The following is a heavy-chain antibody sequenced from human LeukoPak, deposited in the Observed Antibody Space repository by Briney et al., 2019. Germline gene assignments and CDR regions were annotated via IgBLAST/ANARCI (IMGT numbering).Heavy chain of an antibody. J-gene: IGHJ5*02. Sequence: SETLSLTCTVSGGSISSYYWSWIRQPPGKGLEWIGYIYYSGSTNYNPSLKSRVTISVDTSENQFSLKLSSVTAADTAVYYCARENNFWSGSTNWFDPWGQGTLVTVSS. CDR2: IYYSGST. V-gene: IGHV4-59*01. CDR1: GGSISSYY. D-gene: IGHD3-3*01. CDR3: ARENNFWSGSTNWFDP.